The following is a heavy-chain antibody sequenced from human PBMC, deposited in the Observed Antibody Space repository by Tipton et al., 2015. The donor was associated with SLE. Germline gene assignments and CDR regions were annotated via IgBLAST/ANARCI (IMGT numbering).Heavy chain of an antibody. CDR3: ATPGYCSGGSYYPALGY. CDR2: IYHSGST. CDR1: GGSISSGGYS. J-gene: IGHJ4*02. Sequence: TLSLTCAVSGGSISSGGYSWSWIRQPPGKGLEWIGYIYHSGSTYYNPSLKSRVIISVDTSKNQFSLKLSSVTAADTAVYYCATPGYCSGGSYYPALGYWGQGTLVTVSS. D-gene: IGHD2-15*01. V-gene: IGHV4-30-2*01.